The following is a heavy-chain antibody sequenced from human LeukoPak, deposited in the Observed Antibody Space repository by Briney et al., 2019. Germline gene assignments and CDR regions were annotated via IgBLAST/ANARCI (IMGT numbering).Heavy chain of an antibody. J-gene: IGHJ4*02. Sequence: PGGSLRLSCVGSGFSFSTYDMGWVRQTPGKGLEWVSAISTTGGYTEDADSVKGRFNISRDNSQNTLFLQMHSLRAEDTAVYYCAKKPATIKFPFDIWGQGTLVTVSP. CDR2: ISTTGGYT. CDR1: GFSFSTYD. CDR3: AKKPATIKFPFDI. D-gene: IGHD5-24*01. V-gene: IGHV3-23*01.